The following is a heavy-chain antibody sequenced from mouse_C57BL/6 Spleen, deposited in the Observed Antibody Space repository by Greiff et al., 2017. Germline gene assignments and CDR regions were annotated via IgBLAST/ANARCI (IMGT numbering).Heavy chain of an antibody. CDR2: IHPNSGST. CDR3: ASPKGGNYDFDY. Sequence: QVQLQQPGAELVKPGASVKLSCKASGYTFTSYWMHWVKQRPGQGLEWIGMIHPNSGSTNYNEKFKRKATLTVDKSSSTAYMQLSSLTSEDSAVYDCASPKGGNYDFDYWGQGTTLTVSS. CDR1: GYTFTSYW. J-gene: IGHJ2*01. D-gene: IGHD2-1*01. V-gene: IGHV1-64*01.